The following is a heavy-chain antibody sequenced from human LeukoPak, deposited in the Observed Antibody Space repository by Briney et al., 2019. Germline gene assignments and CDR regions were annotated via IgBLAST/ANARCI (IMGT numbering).Heavy chain of an antibody. CDR3: ARELWSGAYYFDY. CDR1: GFTFSSYG. CDR2: IWCDGSNK. D-gene: IGHD3-10*01. Sequence: GGSLRLSCAASGFTFSSYGMHWVRQAPGKGLEWVAVIWCDGSNKYYADSVKGRFTISRDNSKNTLYLQMNSLRAEDTAVYYCARELWSGAYYFDYWGQGTLVTVSS. V-gene: IGHV3-33*01. J-gene: IGHJ4*02.